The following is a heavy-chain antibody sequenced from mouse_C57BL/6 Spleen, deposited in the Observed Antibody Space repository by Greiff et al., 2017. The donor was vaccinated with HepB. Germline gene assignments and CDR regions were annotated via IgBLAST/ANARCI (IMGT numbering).Heavy chain of an antibody. J-gene: IGHJ2*01. CDR1: GYSFTRYY. CDR2: INPSTGGT. Sequence: EVQLQESGPELVKPGASVKISCKASGYSFTRYYMNWVKQSPEKSLEWIGEINPSTGGTTYNQKFKAKATLTVDKSSSTAYMQLKSLTSEDSAVYYCAREGNYYGSSFYFDYWGQGTTLTVSS. D-gene: IGHD1-1*01. V-gene: IGHV1-42*01. CDR3: AREGNYYGSSFYFDY.